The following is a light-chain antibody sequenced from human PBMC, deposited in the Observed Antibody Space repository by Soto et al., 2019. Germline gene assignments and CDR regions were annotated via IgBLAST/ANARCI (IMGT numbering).Light chain of an antibody. V-gene: IGKV3-20*01. CDR3: QQYGSPPVT. CDR1: QSVSSSY. J-gene: IGKJ4*01. Sequence: EIVLTQSPGTLSLSPGERATLSCRTSQSVSSSYLAWYQQKPGQAPRLLIYGVSSRATGIPDRFRGSGSGTDFTLTISRLEPEDFAVYYCQQYGSPPVTFGGGTKVEIK. CDR2: GVS.